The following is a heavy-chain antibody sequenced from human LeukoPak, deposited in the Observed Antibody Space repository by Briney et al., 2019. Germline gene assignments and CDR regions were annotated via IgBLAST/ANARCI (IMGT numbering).Heavy chain of an antibody. D-gene: IGHD3-16*01. CDR3: AKDSLADIDY. CDR1: GFIFSTYG. Sequence: GGSLRLSCAASGFIFSTYGMYWVRQAPGKGLEWVAFIRHNGSIKNYADSVKGRSTISRDNSKNTLYLQMNSLRAEDTAVYYCAKDSLADIDYWGQGTLVTVSS. CDR2: IRHNGSIK. J-gene: IGHJ4*02. V-gene: IGHV3-30*02.